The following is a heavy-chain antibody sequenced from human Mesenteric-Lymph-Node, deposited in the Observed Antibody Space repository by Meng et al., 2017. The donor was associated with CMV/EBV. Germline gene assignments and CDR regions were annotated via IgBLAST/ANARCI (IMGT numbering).Heavy chain of an antibody. J-gene: IGHJ4*02. CDR3: ARLSLGDFWSGYYIDY. V-gene: IGHV1-2*02. Sequence: ASVKVSCKASGYTFTDVYMHWLRQAPGQGLEWMGWINPNSGGTNYAQKFQGRVTMTRDTSISTAYMELSRLRSDDTAVYYCARLSLGDFWSGYYIDYWGQGTLVTVSS. CDR2: INPNSGGT. CDR1: GYTFTDVY. D-gene: IGHD3-3*01.